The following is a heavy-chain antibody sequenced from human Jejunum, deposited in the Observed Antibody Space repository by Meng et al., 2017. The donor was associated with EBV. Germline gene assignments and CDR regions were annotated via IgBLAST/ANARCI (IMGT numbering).Heavy chain of an antibody. V-gene: IGHV1-2*06. CDR3: AREGLVGDLRYFDL. CDR2: INPNSGGA. CDR1: AYTFAGYY. D-gene: IGHD3-16*01. J-gene: IGHJ2*01. Sequence: QVQLVKSGAEVNKPGDSVKVSCMASAYTFAGYYMHWVRQAPGQRLEWMGRINPNSGGANYAQKFQGRVTMTRDTSISTAYMELSRLRSDDTAVFYCAREGLVGDLRYFDLWGRGTLVTVSS.